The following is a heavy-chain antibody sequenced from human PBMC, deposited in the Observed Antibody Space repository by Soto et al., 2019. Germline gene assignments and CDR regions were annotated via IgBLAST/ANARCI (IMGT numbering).Heavy chain of an antibody. D-gene: IGHD6-19*01. V-gene: IGHV4-39*01. CDR3: ASPPSDSSGWIDHWYFDL. Sequence: QLQLQESGPGLVKPSETLSLTCTVSGGSISSSSYYWGWIRQPPGKGLEWIGSIYYSGSTYYNPSLKSRVTISVDTSKNQFSLKLSSVTAADTAVYYCASPPSDSSGWIDHWYFDLWGRGTLVTVSS. CDR1: GGSISSSSYY. J-gene: IGHJ2*01. CDR2: IYYSGST.